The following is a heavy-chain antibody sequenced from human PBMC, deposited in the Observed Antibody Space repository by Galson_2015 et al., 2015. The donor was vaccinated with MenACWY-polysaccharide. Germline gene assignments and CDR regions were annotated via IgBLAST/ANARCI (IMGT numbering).Heavy chain of an antibody. CDR2: IHSRGST. V-gene: IGHV4-61*02. D-gene: IGHD5-12*01. Sequence: TLSLTCSVSGGSISTGSSYWSWIRQPAGKGLEWIGRIHSRGSTDYSPSLKSRVPISTDTSRNQLSLKLSSVTAADTAVYYCARSLGYSDSAFDNGRDVDRRFDPWGQGTLVTVSS. CDR1: GGSISTGSSY. J-gene: IGHJ5*02. CDR3: ARSLGYSDSAFDNGRDVDRRFDP.